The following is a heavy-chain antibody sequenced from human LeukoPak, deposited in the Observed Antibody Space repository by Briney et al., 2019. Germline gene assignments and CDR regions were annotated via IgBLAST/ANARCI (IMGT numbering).Heavy chain of an antibody. J-gene: IGHJ4*02. CDR3: ARDPTVTDH. CDR1: RFTYNNFA. D-gene: IGHD4-17*01. V-gene: IGHV3-7*01. Sequence: GGSLRLSCAASRFTYNNFAMSWVRQAPGKGLEWVADIKQDGSEKYYVDSVRGRFTISRDNAKNSLYLQMNSLRTEDTAVYYCARDPTVTDHWGQGTLVTVSS. CDR2: IKQDGSEK.